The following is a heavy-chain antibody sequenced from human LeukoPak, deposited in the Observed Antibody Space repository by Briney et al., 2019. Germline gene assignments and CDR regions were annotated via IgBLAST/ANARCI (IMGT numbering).Heavy chain of an antibody. Sequence: GGSLRLSCAASGFTFSSYAMSWVRQAPGKGLEWVSAISGSGGSTYYADSVKGRFTISRDNSKNTLYLQMNSLRAEDTAVYYCARDGLLRFLEWLPFYYGLDVWGQGTTVTVSS. CDR2: ISGSGGST. D-gene: IGHD3-3*01. V-gene: IGHV3-23*01. J-gene: IGHJ6*02. CDR3: ARDGLLRFLEWLPFYYGLDV. CDR1: GFTFSSYA.